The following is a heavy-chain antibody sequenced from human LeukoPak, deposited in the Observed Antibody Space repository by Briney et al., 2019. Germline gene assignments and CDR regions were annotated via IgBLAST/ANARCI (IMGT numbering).Heavy chain of an antibody. V-gene: IGHV1-2*06. CDR1: GYTFTGYY. CDR2: INPNSGGT. Sequence: GASVKVSCKASGYTFTGYYMHWVRQAPGQGLGWMGRINPNSGGTNYAQKFQGRVTMTRDTSISTAYMELSRLRSDDTAVYYCARDARRWELYFDYWGQGTLVTVSS. J-gene: IGHJ4*02. D-gene: IGHD1-26*01. CDR3: ARDARRWELYFDY.